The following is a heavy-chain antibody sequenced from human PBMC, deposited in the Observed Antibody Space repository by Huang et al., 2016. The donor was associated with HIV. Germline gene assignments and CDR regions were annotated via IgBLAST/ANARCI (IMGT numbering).Heavy chain of an antibody. CDR2: ISASRGDT. CDR3: ARDPKYHRIGYYRQRRGIDI. J-gene: IGHJ3*02. CDR1: GYTLTSYG. V-gene: IGHV1-18*01. Sequence: QIQLMQSGPELKQPGASVKGSCKASGYTLTSYGITWVRQAPGQGPEWMGWISASRGDTESAQKFQGRVTLTTDTSTNRAYMELRSLRSDDTAKYYCARDPKYHRIGYYRQRRGIDIWGQGTMVIVSS. D-gene: IGHD3-22*01.